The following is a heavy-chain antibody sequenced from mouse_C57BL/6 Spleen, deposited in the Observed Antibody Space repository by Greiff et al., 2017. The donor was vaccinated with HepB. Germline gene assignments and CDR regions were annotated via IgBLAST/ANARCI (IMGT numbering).Heavy chain of an antibody. CDR3: ARFDGSSYEYYFDY. Sequence: EVQLQQSGAELVKPGASVKLSCTASGFNIKDYYMHWVKQRTEQGLEWIGRIDPEDGETKYAPKFQGKATITADTSSNTAYLQLSSLTSEDTAVYYCARFDGSSYEYYFDYWGQGTTLTVSS. D-gene: IGHD1-1*01. CDR1: GFNIKDYY. CDR2: IDPEDGET. J-gene: IGHJ2*01. V-gene: IGHV14-2*01.